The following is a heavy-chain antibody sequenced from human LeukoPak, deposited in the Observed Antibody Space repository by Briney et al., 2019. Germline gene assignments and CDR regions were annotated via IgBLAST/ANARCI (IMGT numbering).Heavy chain of an antibody. V-gene: IGHV1-8*01. CDR1: GYTFTSYD. CDR3: ARARRSSWYRNWFDP. Sequence: GASVKVSCEASGYTFTSYDINWVRQATGQGLEWMGWMNPNSGNTGYAQKFQGRVTMTRNTSISTAYMELSSLRSEDTAVYYCARARRSSWYRNWFDPWGQGTLVTVSS. CDR2: MNPNSGNT. J-gene: IGHJ5*02. D-gene: IGHD6-13*01.